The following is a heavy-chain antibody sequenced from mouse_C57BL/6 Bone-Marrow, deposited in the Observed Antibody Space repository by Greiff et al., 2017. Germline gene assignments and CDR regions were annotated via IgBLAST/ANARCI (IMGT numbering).Heavy chain of an antibody. CDR2: IYPRRGNT. CDR3: ARWGITTGVGHYYAMDY. CDR1: GYTFTSYG. V-gene: IGHV1-81*01. J-gene: IGHJ4*01. D-gene: IGHD1-1*01. Sequence: QVQLQQSGAELARPGASVKLSCKASGYTFTSYGISWVKQRTGQGLEWIGEIYPRRGNTYYNEKFKGKATLTADKSSRTAYMELRSLTSEDSAVYFCARWGITTGVGHYYAMDYWGQGTSVTVTS.